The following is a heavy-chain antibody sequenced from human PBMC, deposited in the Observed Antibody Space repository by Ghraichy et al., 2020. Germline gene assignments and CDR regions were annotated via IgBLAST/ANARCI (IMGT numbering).Heavy chain of an antibody. CDR2: INHSGST. D-gene: IGHD6-19*01. J-gene: IGHJ1*01. V-gene: IGHV4-34*01. Sequence: SQTLSLTCAVYGGSFSGYYWSWIRQPPGKGLEWIGEINHSGSTNYNPSLKSRVTISVDTSKNQFSLKLSSVTAADTAVYYCARSRGIAVAKYFQHWGQGTLVTVSS. CDR3: ARSRGIAVAKYFQH. CDR1: GGSFSGYY.